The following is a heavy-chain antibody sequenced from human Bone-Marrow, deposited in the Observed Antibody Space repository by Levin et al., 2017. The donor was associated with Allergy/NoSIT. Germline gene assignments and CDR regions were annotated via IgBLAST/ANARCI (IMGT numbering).Heavy chain of an antibody. J-gene: IGHJ4*02. V-gene: IGHV3-15*01. D-gene: IGHD6-19*01. CDR2: IKKKTDGETT. CDR3: TTEHVTVAGNLY. CDR1: GFTFSNAW. Sequence: GGSLRLSCAASGFTFSNAWMSWVRQVPGKGLEWVGRIKKKTDGETTEYTAPVKGRFTISRDDSKNTLYLQMNSLKTEDTAVYFCTTEHVTVAGNLYWGQGTLVTVSS.